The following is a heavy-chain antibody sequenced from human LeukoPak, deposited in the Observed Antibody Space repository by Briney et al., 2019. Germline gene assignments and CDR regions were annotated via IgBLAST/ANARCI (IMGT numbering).Heavy chain of an antibody. CDR1: GFTFSSNA. CDR2: ISYDGSKT. V-gene: IGHV3-30-3*01. D-gene: IGHD6-13*01. J-gene: IGHJ4*02. CDR3: AGYSSSWSSFDY. Sequence: GGSLRLSCSASGFTFSSNAMHWVRQAPGKGLEWVAVISYDGSKTYYADSVKDRFTISRDNSKSTLHLQMNSLRAEDTALYYCAGYSSSWSSFDYWGQGTLVTVSS.